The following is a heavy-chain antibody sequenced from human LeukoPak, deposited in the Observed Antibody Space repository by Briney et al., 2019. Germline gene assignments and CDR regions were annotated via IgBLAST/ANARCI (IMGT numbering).Heavy chain of an antibody. V-gene: IGHV1-8*01. CDR2: MNPNSGNT. Sequence: ASVKVSCKASGYTFTSYDINWVRQATGQGLEWMGWMNPNSGNTGYAQKFQGRVTMTRNTSISTAYMELCSLRSEDTAVYYCARPRRAAAGTRNWFDPWGQGTLVTVSS. CDR1: GYTFTSYD. J-gene: IGHJ5*02. CDR3: ARPRRAAAGTRNWFDP. D-gene: IGHD6-13*01.